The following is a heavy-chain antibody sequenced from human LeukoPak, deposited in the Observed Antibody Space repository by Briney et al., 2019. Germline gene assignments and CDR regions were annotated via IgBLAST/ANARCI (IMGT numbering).Heavy chain of an antibody. V-gene: IGHV1-18*01. CDR3: ARDPPMRQQLVTYGMDV. CDR1: GYTFTSCG. D-gene: IGHD6-13*01. Sequence: GASVKVSCKASGYTFTSCGISWVRQAPGQGLEWMGWISAYNGNTNYAQKLQGRVTMTTDTSTSTAYMELRSLRSDDTAVYYCARDPPMRQQLVTYGMDVWGQGTTVTVSS. J-gene: IGHJ6*02. CDR2: ISAYNGNT.